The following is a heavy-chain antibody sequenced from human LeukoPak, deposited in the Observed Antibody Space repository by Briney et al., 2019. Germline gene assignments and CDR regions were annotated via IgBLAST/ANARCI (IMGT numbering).Heavy chain of an antibody. CDR1: GGTFSSYA. CDR3: ARDRPIDSRLAPDY. CDR2: ISAYNGNT. V-gene: IGHV1-18*01. J-gene: IGHJ4*02. D-gene: IGHD6-6*01. Sequence: GASVKVSCKASGGTFSSYAISWVRQAPGQGLEWMGWISAYNGNTNYAQKLQGRVTMTTDTSTSTAYMELRSLRSDDTAVYYCARDRPIDSRLAPDYWGQGTLVTVSS.